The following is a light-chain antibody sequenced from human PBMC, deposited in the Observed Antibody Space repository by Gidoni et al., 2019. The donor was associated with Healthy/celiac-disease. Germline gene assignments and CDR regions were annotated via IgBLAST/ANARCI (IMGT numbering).Light chain of an antibody. CDR1: QSISSY. CDR2: AAA. V-gene: IGKV1-39*01. Sequence: DFQMTQSPSSLSASVGDRVTITCRASQSISSYLNWYQQKLGKAPQLLIYAAASLQSGVASRLSGSGSGTDFTLTISSMQTEDVATYYCQQSYSTRGECTFGPGTKVDIK. CDR3: QQSYSTRGECT. J-gene: IGKJ3*01.